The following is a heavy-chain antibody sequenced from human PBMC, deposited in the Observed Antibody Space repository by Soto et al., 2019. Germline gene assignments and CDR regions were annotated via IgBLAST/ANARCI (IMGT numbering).Heavy chain of an antibody. J-gene: IGHJ6*02. V-gene: IGHV3-30-3*01. Sequence: GGSLTLSCAASGFTFSSYAMHWVRQAPGKGLEWVAVISYDGSNKYYADSVKGRFTISRDNSKNTLYLQMNSLRAEDSAVYYCARGDIVVVPAATYYYYVMDVWGQGTTVTVCS. CDR3: ARGDIVVVPAATYYYYVMDV. D-gene: IGHD2-2*01. CDR2: ISYDGSNK. CDR1: GFTFSSYA.